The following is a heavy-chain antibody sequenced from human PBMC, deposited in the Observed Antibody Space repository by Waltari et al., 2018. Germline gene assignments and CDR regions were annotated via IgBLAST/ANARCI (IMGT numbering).Heavy chain of an antibody. J-gene: IGHJ6*02. Sequence: QVQLQQWGAGLLKPSETLSLTCAVYGGSFSGYYWSWIRQPPGKGLEWIGEINHSGRTNYNPSLKSRVTISVDTSKNQFSLKLSSVTAADTAVYYCARSRIVVIPAARRVCGMDVWGQGTTVTVSS. CDR2: INHSGRT. CDR3: ARSRIVVIPAARRVCGMDV. CDR1: GGSFSGYY. V-gene: IGHV4-34*01. D-gene: IGHD2-2*01.